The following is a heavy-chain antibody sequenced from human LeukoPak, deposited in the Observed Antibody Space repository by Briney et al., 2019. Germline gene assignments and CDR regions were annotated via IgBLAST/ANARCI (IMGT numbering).Heavy chain of an antibody. J-gene: IGHJ6*02. CDR2: INPHSGGT. CDR3: TRDLLGSDYGDYGYYCGMDV. D-gene: IGHD4-17*01. CDR1: GYTFTGYY. V-gene: IGHV1-2*02. Sequence: ASVKVSCKASGYTFTGYYIHWVRQAPGQGLEWMGWINPHSGGTNYAQKFQGRVTMTRDTSISTAHMELSRLRSDDTAVYYCTRDLLGSDYGDYGYYCGMDVWGQGTTVTVSS.